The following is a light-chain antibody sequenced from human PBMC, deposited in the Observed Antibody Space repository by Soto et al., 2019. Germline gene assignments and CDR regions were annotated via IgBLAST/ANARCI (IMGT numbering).Light chain of an antibody. CDR3: QQRTNWPWT. CDR1: QSVRSY. CDR2: DAS. Sequence: EIVLTQSPATLSLSPGERATLSCRASQSVRSYLAWYQQKPGQAPRLLIYDASDRATGIPARFSGSGSGTDFTLTINSLEPEDFAVYYCQQRTNWPWTFGQGTKVEIK. V-gene: IGKV3-11*01. J-gene: IGKJ1*01.